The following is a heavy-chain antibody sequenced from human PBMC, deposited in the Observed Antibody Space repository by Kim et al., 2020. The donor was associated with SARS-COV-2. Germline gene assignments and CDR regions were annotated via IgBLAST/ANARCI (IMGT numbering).Heavy chain of an antibody. CDR2: ISYDGSNK. J-gene: IGHJ4*02. Sequence: GGSLRLSCAASGFTFSSYGMHWVRQAPGKGLEWVAVISYDGSNKYYADSVKGRFTISRDNSKNTLYLQMNSLRAEDTAVYYCAKDLGDSSGWLVRNSGPLRFDYWGQGTLVTVSS. V-gene: IGHV3-30*18. CDR1: GFTFSSYG. D-gene: IGHD6-19*01. CDR3: AKDLGDSSGWLVRNSGPLRFDY.